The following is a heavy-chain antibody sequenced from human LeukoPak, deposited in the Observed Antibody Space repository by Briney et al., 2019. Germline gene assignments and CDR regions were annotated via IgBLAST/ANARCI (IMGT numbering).Heavy chain of an antibody. J-gene: IGHJ4*02. Sequence: GGSLRLSCAASGFTFSTYWMSWVRQAPGKGLGWVAHIKQDGSEKNSVDSVKGRFTISRDNAKNSLYLQMNSLRAEDTAVYYCARGTRVPDYWGQGTLVTVSS. CDR2: IKQDGSEK. CDR1: GFTFSTYW. V-gene: IGHV3-7*01. D-gene: IGHD2-2*01. CDR3: ARGTRVPDY.